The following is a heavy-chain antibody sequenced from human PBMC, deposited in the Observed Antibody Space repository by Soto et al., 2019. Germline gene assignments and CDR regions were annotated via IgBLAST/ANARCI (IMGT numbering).Heavy chain of an antibody. Sequence: SETLSLTCTVSGGSISSYYWSWIRQPPGKGLEWIGYIYYSGSTNYNPSLKSRVTISVDTSKNQFSLKLSSVTAADTAVYYCARYLEQSNPPHEYRMDVWGQGTTVTVSS. CDR3: ARYLEQSNPPHEYRMDV. D-gene: IGHD6-19*01. V-gene: IGHV4-59*01. CDR1: GGSISSYY. CDR2: IYYSGST. J-gene: IGHJ6*02.